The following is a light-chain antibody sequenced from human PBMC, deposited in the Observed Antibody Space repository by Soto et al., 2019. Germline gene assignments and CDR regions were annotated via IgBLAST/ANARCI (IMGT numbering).Light chain of an antibody. CDR2: AAS. CDR1: QSISSY. CDR3: QQSYSTPTWT. Sequence: VGLRNSITCRASQSISSYLNCYQQKPGKAPKLLIYAASSSQNGVPSRFSGSGSGTDFTLTISSLQPEDFATYYCQQSYSTPTWTFGQGTKVYIK. V-gene: IGKV1-39*01. J-gene: IGKJ1*01.